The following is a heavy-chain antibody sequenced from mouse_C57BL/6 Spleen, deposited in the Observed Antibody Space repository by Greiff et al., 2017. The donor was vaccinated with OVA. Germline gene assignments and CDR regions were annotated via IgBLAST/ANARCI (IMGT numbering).Heavy chain of an antibody. CDR1: GYAFSSSW. J-gene: IGHJ4*01. D-gene: IGHD2-3*01. Sequence: VQLVESGPELVKPGASVKISCKASGYAFSSSWMNWVKQRPGKGLEWIGRIYPGDGDTNYNGKFKGKATLTADKSSSTAYMQLSSLTSEDSAVYFCARGDGYYVWAMDYWGQGTSVTVSS. CDR2: IYPGDGDT. CDR3: ARGDGYYVWAMDY. V-gene: IGHV1-82*01.